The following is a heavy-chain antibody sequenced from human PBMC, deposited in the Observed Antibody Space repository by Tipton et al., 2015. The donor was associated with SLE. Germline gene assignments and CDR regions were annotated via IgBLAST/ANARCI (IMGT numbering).Heavy chain of an antibody. CDR1: GGSFSDYC. CDR2: INHTGGT. Sequence: TLSLTCAVYGGSFSDYCWSWIRQTPGEGLEWIGEINHTGGTNYNPSLESRVTMSVDTSKNQFSLKLSPVTAADTAMYYCVRERKYVVRFRELVAPDLWGQGTAITVSS. CDR3: VRERKYVVRFRELVAPDL. J-gene: IGHJ3*01. V-gene: IGHV4-34*01. D-gene: IGHD1-26*01.